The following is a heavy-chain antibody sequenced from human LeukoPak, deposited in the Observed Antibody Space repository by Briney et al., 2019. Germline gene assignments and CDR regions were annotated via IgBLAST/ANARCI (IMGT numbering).Heavy chain of an antibody. Sequence: GGSLRLSCAASGFTFSSYWMHWVRQAPGKGLVWVSRITSDGSSTSYADSVKGRFTISRDNAKNTLYLQMNSLRAEDTAVYYCARDLGGRSHFDYWGQGTLVTVSS. J-gene: IGHJ4*02. CDR3: ARDLGGRSHFDY. V-gene: IGHV3-74*01. CDR1: GFTFSSYW. D-gene: IGHD6-19*01. CDR2: ITSDGSST.